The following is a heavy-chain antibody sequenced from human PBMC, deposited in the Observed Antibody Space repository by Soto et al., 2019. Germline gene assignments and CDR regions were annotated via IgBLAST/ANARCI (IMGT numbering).Heavy chain of an antibody. V-gene: IGHV4-59*01. CDR2: VHYSGST. D-gene: IGHD6-19*01. CDR1: ADSITSYY. CDR3: ARGWVLKYSFDS. J-gene: IGHJ4*02. Sequence: QVQLQESGPGLVKPSETLSLTCTVPADSITSYYWNWIRQPPGKGLEWLRYVHYSGSTNYNPSLKSRVTISIDTSKNQFSLKLSSVTAADTAVYYCARGWVLKYSFDSWGQGTLVTVSS.